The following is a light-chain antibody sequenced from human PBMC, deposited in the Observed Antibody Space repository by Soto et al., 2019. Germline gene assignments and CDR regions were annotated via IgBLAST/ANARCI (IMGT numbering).Light chain of an antibody. CDR1: QNINRW. V-gene: IGKV1-5*01. J-gene: IGKJ1*01. CDR2: HAS. Sequence: DIQMTQSPSTLSASIGDRVTITCRASQNINRWLSWYQQKPGKAPRLIIHHASNLESGVPSRISGSGSGTEFSLIISNLQPEDGASYSCQQYESYCQTFGKGTKV. CDR3: QQYESYCQT.